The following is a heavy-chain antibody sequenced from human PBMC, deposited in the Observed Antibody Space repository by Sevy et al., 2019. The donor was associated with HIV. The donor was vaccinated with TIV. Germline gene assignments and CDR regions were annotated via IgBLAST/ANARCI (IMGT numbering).Heavy chain of an antibody. J-gene: IGHJ4*02. Sequence: SETLSLTCTVSGGSISSGDYYWSWIRQPPGKGLEWIGYIYYSGSTYYNPSLKSRVTISVDTSKNQFSLKLMSVTAADTAVYYCAGVGMGYDGSGYPISENFDYWGQGTLVTVSS. CDR1: GGSISSGDYY. V-gene: IGHV4-30-4*01. CDR3: AGVGMGYDGSGYPISENFDY. D-gene: IGHD3-22*01. CDR2: IYYSGST.